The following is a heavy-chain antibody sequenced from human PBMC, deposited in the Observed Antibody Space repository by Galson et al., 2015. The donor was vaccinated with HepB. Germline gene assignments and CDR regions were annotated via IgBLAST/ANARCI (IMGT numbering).Heavy chain of an antibody. CDR2: ISGSGGST. J-gene: IGHJ4*02. CDR3: AKGYCSGGSCYGFDY. CDR1: GSTFSSYA. D-gene: IGHD2-15*01. V-gene: IGHV3-23*01. Sequence: SLRLSCAASGSTFSSYAMSWVRQAPGKGLEWVSAISGSGGSTYYADSVKGRFTISRDNSKNTLYLQMNSLRAEDTAVYYCAKGYCSGGSCYGFDYWGQGTLVTVSS.